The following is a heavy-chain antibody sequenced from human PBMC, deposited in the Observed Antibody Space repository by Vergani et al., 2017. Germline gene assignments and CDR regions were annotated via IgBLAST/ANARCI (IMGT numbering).Heavy chain of an antibody. CDR3: AKDFEVADSS. Sequence: QVQLVESGGGVVQPGGSLRLSCAASGFTFSSYGMHWVRQAPGKGLEWVAFIRYDGSNKYYADSVKGRFTISRDNSKNTLYLQMNSLRAEDTAVYYCAKDFEVADSSWGQGTLVTVSS. D-gene: IGHD2-15*01. J-gene: IGHJ5*02. CDR2: IRYDGSNK. V-gene: IGHV3-30*02. CDR1: GFTFSSYG.